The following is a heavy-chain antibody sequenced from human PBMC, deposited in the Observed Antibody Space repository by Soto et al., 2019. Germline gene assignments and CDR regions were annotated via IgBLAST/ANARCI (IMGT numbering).Heavy chain of an antibody. CDR3: ARGGGRYNTDY. D-gene: IGHD1-20*01. CDR2: IDPNSVAT. V-gene: IGHV1-2*02. Sequence: QVQLVQSGAEVKNTGASVKVSCKPSGYTFTQHFIHWVRQAPGQGLEWMGCIDPNSVATSYAQGFQGRVTLTRDTSISTVYMELSSLRSDDTAVYYCARGGGRYNTDYWGQGTLVSVSS. J-gene: IGHJ4*02. CDR1: GYTFTQHF.